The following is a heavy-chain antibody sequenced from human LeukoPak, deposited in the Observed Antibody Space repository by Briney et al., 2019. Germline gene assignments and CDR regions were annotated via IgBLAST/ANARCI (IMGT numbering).Heavy chain of an antibody. CDR3: KVDFSSGLLTDI. J-gene: IGHJ6*02. D-gene: IGHD3-3*01. Sequence: SETLSLTYAVSGGSLTSSNWWSWIRQPPGKGLEWIGEINHSGSTNYNPSLKSRVTISVDTSKNQFSLKLSSVTAADTAVYYCKVDFSSGLLTDIWGQGTTVTVSS. V-gene: IGHV4-4*02. CDR1: GGSLTSSNW. CDR2: INHSGST.